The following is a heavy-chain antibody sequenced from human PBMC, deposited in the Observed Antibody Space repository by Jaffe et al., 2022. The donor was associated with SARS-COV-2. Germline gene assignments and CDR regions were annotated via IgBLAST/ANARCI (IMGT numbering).Heavy chain of an antibody. CDR2: IWYDGSNK. Sequence: QVQLVESGGGVVQPGRSLRLSCAASGFTFSNFGMHWVRQAPGKGLEWVALIWYDGSNKYYADSVKGRFTISRDNSKNTLYLQMNSLRGEDTAVYSCARYSGSYHALDIWGQGTMVTVSS. D-gene: IGHD1-26*01. CDR1: GFTFSNFG. V-gene: IGHV3-33*01. J-gene: IGHJ3*02. CDR3: ARYSGSYHALDI.